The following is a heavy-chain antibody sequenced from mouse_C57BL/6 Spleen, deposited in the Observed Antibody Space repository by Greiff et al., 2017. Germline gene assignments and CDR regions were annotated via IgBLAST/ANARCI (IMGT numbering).Heavy chain of an antibody. CDR2: IDPENGDT. D-gene: IGHD1-1*01. Sequence: VQLQQSGAELVRPGASVKLSCTASGFNIKDDYMHWVKQRPEQGLEWIGWIDPENGDTEYASKFQGKATITADTSSNTAYLQLSSLTSEDTAVYYCTRGSSPRAMDYWGQGTSVTVSS. V-gene: IGHV14-4*01. CDR3: TRGSSPRAMDY. CDR1: GFNIKDDY. J-gene: IGHJ4*01.